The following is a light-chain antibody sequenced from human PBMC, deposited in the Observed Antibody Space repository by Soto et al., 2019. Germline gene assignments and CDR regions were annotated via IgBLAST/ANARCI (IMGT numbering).Light chain of an antibody. V-gene: IGLV2-14*01. Sequence: QSALTQPASVSGSPGQSIXXXCTGTXSDLAIYNYVSWYQQQPGKAPKLMIYQVTNRPSGVSNRFSGSRSGNTASLTISGLQAEDEADYYCSSYTDSSNYVFGTGTKVTVL. CDR2: QVT. J-gene: IGLJ1*01. CDR3: SSYTDSSNYV. CDR1: XSDLAIYNY.